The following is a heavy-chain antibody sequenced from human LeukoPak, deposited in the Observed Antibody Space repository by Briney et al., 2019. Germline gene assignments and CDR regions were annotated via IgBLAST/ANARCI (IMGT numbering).Heavy chain of an antibody. J-gene: IGHJ6*02. V-gene: IGHV1-8*01. CDR1: GYTFTSYD. D-gene: IGHD3-3*01. CDR3: ARGDPLPTYYDFWSGWQYGMDV. CDR2: MNPNSGKT. Sequence: ASVKVSCKASGYTFTSYDTNWVRQATGQGLEWMGWMNPNSGKTGYAQKFQGRVTMTRNTSISTAYMELSSLRSEDTAVYYCARGDPLPTYYDFWSGWQYGMDVWGQGTTVTVSS.